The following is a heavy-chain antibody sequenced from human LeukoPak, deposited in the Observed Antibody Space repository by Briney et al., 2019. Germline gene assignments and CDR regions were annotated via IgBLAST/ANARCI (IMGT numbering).Heavy chain of an antibody. CDR3: AKARITMVRGVIIPYAFDI. V-gene: IGHV3-9*01. CDR1: GFTFDDYA. D-gene: IGHD3-10*01. Sequence: GGSLRLSCAASGFTFDDYAMHWVRQAPGKGLEWVSGISWNSGSIGYADSVKGRFTISRDNAKNSLYLQMNSLRAEDTALYYCAKARITMVRGVIIPYAFDIWGQGTMVTVSS. CDR2: ISWNSGSI. J-gene: IGHJ3*02.